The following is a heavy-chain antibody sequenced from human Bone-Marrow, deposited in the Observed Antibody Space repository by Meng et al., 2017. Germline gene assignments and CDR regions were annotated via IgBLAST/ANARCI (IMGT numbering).Heavy chain of an antibody. V-gene: IGHV2-5*01. CDR3: AHRREEDRWFGDSSLYFDY. CDR1: GFSLRTSGVG. D-gene: IGHD3-10*01. Sequence: SGPPLVNPTQTLTLPCTFSGFSLRTSGVGVGWIRQPPGKALEWLALIYWNDDKRYSPSLKSRLTITKDTSKNQVVLTMTNMDPVDTATYYCAHRREEDRWFGDSSLYFDYWGQGTLVTVSS. CDR2: IYWNDDK. J-gene: IGHJ4*02.